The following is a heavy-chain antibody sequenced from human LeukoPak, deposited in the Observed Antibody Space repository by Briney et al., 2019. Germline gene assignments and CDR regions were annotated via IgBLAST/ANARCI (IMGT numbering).Heavy chain of an antibody. D-gene: IGHD5-12*01. Sequence: ASVKVSCKASGGTFTSYGISWVRQAPGQGLEWMGWISAYNGNTNYAQKLQGRVTMTTDTSTSTAYMELRSLRSDDTAVYYCARDRVVATINGPIDYWGQGTLVTVSS. CDR3: ARDRVVATINGPIDY. CDR1: GGTFTSYG. V-gene: IGHV1-18*01. CDR2: ISAYNGNT. J-gene: IGHJ4*02.